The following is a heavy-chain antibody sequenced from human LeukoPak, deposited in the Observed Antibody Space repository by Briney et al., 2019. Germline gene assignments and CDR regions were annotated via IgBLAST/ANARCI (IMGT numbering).Heavy chain of an antibody. CDR2: IYHSGGT. Sequence: SETLSLTCAVSGGSISSSNWWSWVRQPPGKGLEWIGEIYHSGGTNYNLSLKSRVAISADMSKNQISLKLSSVTAADTALYYCARERGEEYSSGWYKTNFFDTWGQGTRVTVSS. CDR1: GGSISSSNW. D-gene: IGHD6-19*01. CDR3: ARERGEEYSSGWYKTNFFDT. J-gene: IGHJ4*02. V-gene: IGHV4-4*02.